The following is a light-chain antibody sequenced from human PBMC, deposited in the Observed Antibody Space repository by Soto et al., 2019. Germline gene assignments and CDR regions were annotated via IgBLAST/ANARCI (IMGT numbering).Light chain of an antibody. CDR2: GAS. CDR1: QSVFSS. J-gene: IGKJ4*01. Sequence: ETVMTQSPAALSVSPGERATLSCRASQSVFSSLAWYQEKPSQAPTLLIYGASTRATGIPARFSGSGSGTEFTLTISSLQSEDFALYYCQQYINWPRTFGGGTKVEIK. V-gene: IGKV3-15*01. CDR3: QQYINWPRT.